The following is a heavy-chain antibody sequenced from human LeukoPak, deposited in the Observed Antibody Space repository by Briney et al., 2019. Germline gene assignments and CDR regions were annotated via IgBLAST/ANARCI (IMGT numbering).Heavy chain of an antibody. CDR3: ARGYSYGYRWFDP. D-gene: IGHD5-18*01. CDR1: GGSISSYY. CDR2: IYYSGST. J-gene: IGHJ5*02. V-gene: IGHV4-59*01. Sequence: SETLSLTCTVSGGSISSYYWSWIRQPPGKGLEWIGYIYYSGSTSYNPSLKSRVAISVDTSKNQFSLKLSSVTAADTAVYYCARGYSYGYRWFDPWGQGTLVTVSS.